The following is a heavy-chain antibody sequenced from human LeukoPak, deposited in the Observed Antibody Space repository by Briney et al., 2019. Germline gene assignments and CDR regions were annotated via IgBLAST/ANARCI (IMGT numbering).Heavy chain of an antibody. D-gene: IGHD3-16*02. J-gene: IGHJ4*02. V-gene: IGHV4-34*01. CDR3: ARGPYYDYVWGSYRYDYFDY. Sequence: PSETLSLTCAVYGGSFSGYYWSWIRQPPGKGLEWIGEINHSGSTNYNPSLKSRVTISVDTSKNQFSLKLSSVTAADTAVYCCARGPYYDYVWGSYRYDYFDYWGQGTLVTVSS. CDR1: GGSFSGYY. CDR2: INHSGST.